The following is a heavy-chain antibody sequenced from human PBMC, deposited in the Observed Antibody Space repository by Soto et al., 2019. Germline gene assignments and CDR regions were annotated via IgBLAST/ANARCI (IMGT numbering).Heavy chain of an antibody. Sequence: QVQLVESGGGLVKPGGSLRLSCAASGFTFSDYYMSWIRQAPGKGLEWVSYISSSGSTIYYADSVKGRFTISRDNAKNSLYVQMISLRAEDTAVYYCAREGGCSSTSCPSGQYYMDVWGKGTTVTVSS. CDR2: ISSSGSTI. V-gene: IGHV3-11*01. CDR3: AREGGCSSTSCPSGQYYMDV. CDR1: GFTFSDYY. D-gene: IGHD2-2*01. J-gene: IGHJ6*03.